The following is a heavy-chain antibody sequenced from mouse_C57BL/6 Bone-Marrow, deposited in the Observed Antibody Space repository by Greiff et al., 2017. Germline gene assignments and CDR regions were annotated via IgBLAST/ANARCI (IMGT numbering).Heavy chain of an antibody. J-gene: IGHJ3*01. Sequence: QVQLQQPGAELVMPGASVKLSCKASGYTFTSYWMHWVKQRPGHGLEWIGEIDPSASYTNYNQKFKGKSTLTVDKSSSTAYMQLSSLTSEDSAVYYCARDHYYGSRLAYWGQGTLVTVSA. CDR2: IDPSASYT. CDR1: GYTFTSYW. CDR3: ARDHYYGSRLAY. V-gene: IGHV1-69*01. D-gene: IGHD1-1*01.